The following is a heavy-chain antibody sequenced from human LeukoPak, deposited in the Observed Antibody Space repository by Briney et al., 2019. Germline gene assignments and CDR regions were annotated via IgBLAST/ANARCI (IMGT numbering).Heavy chain of an antibody. V-gene: IGHV4-4*07. Sequence: SETLSLTCTVSGGSISSYYWSWIRQPAGKGLEWIGRIYTSGSTNYNPSLKSRVTMSVDTSKNQFSLKLSSVTAADTAVYYCARDLSPVGATHNLFDPWGQGTLVTVSS. J-gene: IGHJ5*02. D-gene: IGHD1-26*01. CDR2: IYTSGST. CDR3: ARDLSPVGATHNLFDP. CDR1: GGSISSYY.